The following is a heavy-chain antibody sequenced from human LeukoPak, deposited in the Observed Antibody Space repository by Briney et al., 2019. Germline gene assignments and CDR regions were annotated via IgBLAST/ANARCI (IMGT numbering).Heavy chain of an antibody. J-gene: IGHJ5*02. CDR2: IYYSGST. Sequence: SETLSLTCTVSGGSISSSSYYWGWIRQPPGKGLEWIGSIYYSGSTYYNPSLKSRVTISVDTSKNQFSLKLSSVTAADTAVYYCARYFKGMATIYTSWGQGTLVTVSS. V-gene: IGHV4-39*07. CDR1: GGSISSSSYY. CDR3: ARYFKGMATIYTS. D-gene: IGHD5-12*01.